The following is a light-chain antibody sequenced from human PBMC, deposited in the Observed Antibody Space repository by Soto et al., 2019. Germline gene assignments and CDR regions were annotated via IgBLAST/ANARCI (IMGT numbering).Light chain of an antibody. Sequence: EIQMTQSPSSLSASVGDRVTVTWQASQVIYNYLNWYQQKPGKAPKLLIYDASNLESGVPSRFSGSGSGTGFTFTISSLQPEDIATYYCQQYDDLPITFGQGTRLEIK. CDR3: QQYDDLPIT. CDR2: DAS. V-gene: IGKV1-33*01. CDR1: QVIYNY. J-gene: IGKJ5*01.